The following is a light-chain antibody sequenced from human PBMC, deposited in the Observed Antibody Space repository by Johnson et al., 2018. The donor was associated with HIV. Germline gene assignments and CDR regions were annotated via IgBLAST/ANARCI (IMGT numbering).Light chain of an antibody. Sequence: QSVLTQPPSVSAAPGQKVTISCSGSSSNIGNNYVSWYQQLPGTAPKLLIYDNNKRPSGIPDRFSGSKSGTSATLGITGLQTGDEADYYCGTLDSSLSASYVFGTGTKFTVL. CDR2: DNN. V-gene: IGLV1-51*01. CDR1: SSNIGNNY. J-gene: IGLJ1*01. CDR3: GTLDSSLSASYV.